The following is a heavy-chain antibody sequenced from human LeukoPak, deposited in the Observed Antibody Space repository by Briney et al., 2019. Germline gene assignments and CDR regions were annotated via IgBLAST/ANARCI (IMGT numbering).Heavy chain of an antibody. CDR1: GGSISSYY. V-gene: IGHV4-59*01. J-gene: IGHJ6*03. D-gene: IGHD3-10*01. CDR3: ARNKLLWFGELFYYYYMDV. CDR2: IYYSGST. Sequence: SETLSLTCTVSGGSISSYYWSWIRQPPGKGLEWIGYIYYSGSTNYNPSLKSRVTISVDTSKNQFSLKLSSVTAADTAVYYCARNKLLWFGELFYYYYMDVWGKGTTVTISS.